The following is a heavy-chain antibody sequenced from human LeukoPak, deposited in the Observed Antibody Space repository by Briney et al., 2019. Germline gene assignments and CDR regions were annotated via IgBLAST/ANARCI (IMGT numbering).Heavy chain of an antibody. CDR1: GFTFTNAW. CDR3: ATRPSSDYYLGVFDY. D-gene: IGHD3-22*01. V-gene: IGHV3-7*01. CDR2: IKQDGSEK. J-gene: IGHJ4*02. Sequence: GGSLRLSCAASGFTFTNAWMNWVRQAPGKGLEWVANIKQDGSEKYYVDSVKGRFTISRDNTKNSLYLQMNSLRAEDTAVYYCATRPSSDYYLGVFDYWGQGAAVVVSS.